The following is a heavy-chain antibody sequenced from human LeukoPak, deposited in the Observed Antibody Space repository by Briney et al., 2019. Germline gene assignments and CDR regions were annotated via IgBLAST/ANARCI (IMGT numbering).Heavy chain of an antibody. CDR1: GFTFSSCW. V-gene: IGHV3-7*03. J-gene: IGHJ4*02. CDR2: IKQDGSEK. D-gene: IGHD3-22*01. CDR3: ARGMYYYDSSGYYPAPDY. Sequence: GGSLRLSCAASGFTFSSCWMSWVRQARGKGLEWVANIKQDGSEKYYVDSVKGRFTISRDSAKNSLYLQMNSLRAEDTAVYYCARGMYYYDSSGYYPAPDYWGQGTLVTVSS.